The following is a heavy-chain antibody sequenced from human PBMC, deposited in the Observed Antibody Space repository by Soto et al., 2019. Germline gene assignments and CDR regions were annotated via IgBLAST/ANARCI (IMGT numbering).Heavy chain of an antibody. D-gene: IGHD3-9*01. CDR3: AVDILTGYSRGYYYYGMDV. CDR2: IYHSGST. Sequence: SETLSLTCAVSGGSIRSGGYSWSWIRQPPGKGLEWIGYIYHSGSTYYNPSLKSRVTISVDRSKNQFSLKLSSVTAADTAVYYCAVDILTGYSRGYYYYGMDVWGQGTTVTVSS. J-gene: IGHJ6*02. V-gene: IGHV4-30-2*01. CDR1: GGSIRSGGYS.